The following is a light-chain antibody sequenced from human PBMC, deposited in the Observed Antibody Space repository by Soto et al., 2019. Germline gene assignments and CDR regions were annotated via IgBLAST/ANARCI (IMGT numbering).Light chain of an antibody. V-gene: IGLV1-40*01. J-gene: IGLJ1*01. CDR1: SSNIGAGYD. CDR3: SSYTSSSTLDV. Sequence: QSVLTQPPSVSGAPGQRVTISCTGSSSNIGAGYDVHWYQQLPGTAPKLLIYGNSNRPSGVPDRFSGSKSGTSASLTISGLQAEDEADYYCSSYTSSSTLDVFGTGTKV. CDR2: GNS.